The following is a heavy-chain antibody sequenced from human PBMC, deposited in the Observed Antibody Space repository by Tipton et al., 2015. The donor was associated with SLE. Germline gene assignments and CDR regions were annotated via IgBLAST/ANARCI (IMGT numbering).Heavy chain of an antibody. Sequence: TLSLTCTVSGDSITSGGLYWSWIRQHPGKGLEWIGYIYYSGSILYNPSLRSRITISVDTSKNQFSLKLSSVTAADTAVYYCTRDTLQLGIDDYDMDVWGQGTTVTVSS. CDR2: IYYSGSI. D-gene: IGHD1-1*01. J-gene: IGHJ6*02. CDR1: GDSITSGGLY. V-gene: IGHV4-31*03. CDR3: TRDTLQLGIDDYDMDV.